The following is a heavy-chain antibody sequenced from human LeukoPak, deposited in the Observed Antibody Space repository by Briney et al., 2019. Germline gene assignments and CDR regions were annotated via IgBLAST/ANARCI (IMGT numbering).Heavy chain of an antibody. D-gene: IGHD3-16*01. Sequence: PGGSLRLSCAASGFTFSSYAMSWVRQAPGKGLEWVSSISGSGGSTYYADSVKGRFTISRDNAKNTLYLQMNSRRAEDAAVYYCAKGIMITFGGVIDDAFDIWGQGTMVTVSS. CDR1: GFTFSSYA. V-gene: IGHV3-23*01. CDR3: AKGIMITFGGVIDDAFDI. J-gene: IGHJ3*02. CDR2: ISGSGGST.